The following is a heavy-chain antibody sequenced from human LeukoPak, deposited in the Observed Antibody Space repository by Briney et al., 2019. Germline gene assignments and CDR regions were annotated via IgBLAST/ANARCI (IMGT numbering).Heavy chain of an antibody. D-gene: IGHD3-3*01. CDR2: IGPSGTSI. CDR1: GFTFSSYA. Sequence: PGGSLRLSCAASGFTFSSYAMNWVRQAPGRGLEWVSYIGPSGTSIYYADSVKGRFTISRDNARTSLYLQMNSLRAEDTAVYYCARDSSITVFGVIIDLYYYMDVWGKGTTVTVSS. CDR3: ARDSSITVFGVIIDLYYYMDV. J-gene: IGHJ6*03. V-gene: IGHV3-48*01.